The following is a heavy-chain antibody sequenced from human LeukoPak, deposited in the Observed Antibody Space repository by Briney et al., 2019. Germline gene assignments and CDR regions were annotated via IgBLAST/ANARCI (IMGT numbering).Heavy chain of an antibody. V-gene: IGHV3-21*01. CDR3: ARDLYYYDSSGYWGFDY. CDR1: GFTVSSNE. CDR2: ISSSSSYI. D-gene: IGHD3-22*01. Sequence: GGSLRLSCAASGFTVSSNEMRWVRQVPGKGLEWVSSISSSSSYIYYADSVKGRFTISRDNAKNSLYLQMNSLRAEDTAVYYCARDLYYYDSSGYWGFDYWGQGTLVTVSS. J-gene: IGHJ4*02.